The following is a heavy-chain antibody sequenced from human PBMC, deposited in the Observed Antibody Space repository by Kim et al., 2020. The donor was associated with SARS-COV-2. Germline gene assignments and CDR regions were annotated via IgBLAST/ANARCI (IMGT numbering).Heavy chain of an antibody. CDR3: ARNFYESTSYFTLDY. J-gene: IGHJ4*03. V-gene: IGHV1-18*01. D-gene: IGHD3-22*01. Sequence: ASVKVSCKASGYTFTTYGLTWVRQAPGQGLEWMGWISGYNGNTKYAQNLQGRVTMTTDTSTSTAYMELRSLRSDDTAVYYCARNFYESTSYFTLDYWGQGXXVT. CDR2: ISGYNGNT. CDR1: GYTFTTYG.